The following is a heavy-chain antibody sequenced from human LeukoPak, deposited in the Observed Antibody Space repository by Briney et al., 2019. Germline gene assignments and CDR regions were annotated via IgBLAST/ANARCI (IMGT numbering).Heavy chain of an antibody. V-gene: IGHV4-61*01. CDR1: GGSVSSGSYY. D-gene: IGHD3-22*01. J-gene: IGHJ4*02. Sequence: PPETLSLTCTVSGGSVSSGSYYWSWIRQPPGKGLEWIGYIYYSGSTNYNPSLKSRVTISVDTSKNQFSLKLSSVTAADTAVYYCARSLVNYYDSSGYYFDYWGQGTLVTVSS. CDR2: IYYSGST. CDR3: ARSLVNYYDSSGYYFDY.